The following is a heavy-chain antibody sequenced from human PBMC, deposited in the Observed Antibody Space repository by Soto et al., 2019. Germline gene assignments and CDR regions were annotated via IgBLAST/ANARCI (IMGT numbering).Heavy chain of an antibody. CDR3: ARGGDWQFDY. D-gene: IGHD2-21*02. J-gene: IGHJ4*02. CDR1: GDSISSDKW. V-gene: IGHV4-4*02. Sequence: QVQLQESGPGLVKPSGTLSLTCAVSGDSISSDKWWSWVRQPPGKGLEWIGEIHHSGRTNYNPSLKSRVTILVEKSKNQVSLELSSMTAADTAVYYCARGGDWQFDYWGQGTLVNVSS. CDR2: IHHSGRT.